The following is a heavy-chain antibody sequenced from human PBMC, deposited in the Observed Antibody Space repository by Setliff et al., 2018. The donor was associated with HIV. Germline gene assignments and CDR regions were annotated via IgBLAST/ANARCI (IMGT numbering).Heavy chain of an antibody. CDR2: MNDSGSA. CDR3: AREFCTHGVCYEYYLDY. CDR1: GGSISSGGYY. J-gene: IGHJ4*02. D-gene: IGHD2-8*01. Sequence: SETLSLTCTVSGGSISSGGYYWSWIRQSPGKGLEWIGYMNDSGSAKYNPSLKSRVTISVETSKSQFSLRVNSVTAADSAIYYCAREFCTHGVCYEYYLDYWGQGTLVTVSS. V-gene: IGHV4-61*08.